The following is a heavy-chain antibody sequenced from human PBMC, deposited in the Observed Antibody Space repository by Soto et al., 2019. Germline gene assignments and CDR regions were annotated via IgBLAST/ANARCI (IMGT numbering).Heavy chain of an antibody. D-gene: IGHD3-22*01. CDR3: XXGWGYDSTDYYYAY. CDR2: IIPIFGTA. CDR1: GGSFNRHT. J-gene: IGHJ4*02. V-gene: IGHV1-69*01. Sequence: QVQLVQSGAEVRKPGSSVRVSCKASGGSFNRHTISWVRQAPGQGLEWMGGIIPIFGTANHAQKFQGRVTIIADESTSTVYMELSSLRSDDTAIXXXXXGWGYDSTDYYYAYWGQGTLVIVSS.